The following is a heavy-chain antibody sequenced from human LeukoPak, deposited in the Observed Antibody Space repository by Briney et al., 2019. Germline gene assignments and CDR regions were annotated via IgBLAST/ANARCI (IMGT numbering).Heavy chain of an antibody. J-gene: IGHJ6*02. CDR3: ARDVGATSYYYYGMDV. CDR2: ISAYNGNT. D-gene: IGHD1-26*01. CDR1: GYTFTSYD. V-gene: IGHV1-18*01. Sequence: ASVKVSCKASGYTFTSYDINWVRQAPGQGLEWMGWISAYNGNTNYAQKLQGRVTMTTDTSTSTAYMELRSLRSDDTAVYYCARDVGATSYYYYGMDVWGQGTTVTVSS.